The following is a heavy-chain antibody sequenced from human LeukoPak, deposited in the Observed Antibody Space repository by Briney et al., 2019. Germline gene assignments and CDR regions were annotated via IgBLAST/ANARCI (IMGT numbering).Heavy chain of an antibody. CDR1: GFTFSSYA. CDR3: ARARHGAPKNYYDSSGYYPDY. D-gene: IGHD3-22*01. CDR2: ISYDGSNK. J-gene: IGHJ4*02. Sequence: GGSLRLSCAASGFTFSSYAMHWVRQAPGKGLEWVAVISYDGSNKYYADSVKGRFTISRDNSKNTLYLQMNSLRAEDTAVYYCARARHGAPKNYYDSSGYYPDYWGQGTLATVSS. V-gene: IGHV3-30-3*01.